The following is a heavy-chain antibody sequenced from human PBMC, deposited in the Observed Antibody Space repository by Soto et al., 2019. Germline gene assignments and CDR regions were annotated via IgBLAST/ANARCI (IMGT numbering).Heavy chain of an antibody. D-gene: IGHD1-26*01. J-gene: IGHJ4*02. CDR2: IIPILGIA. Sequence: QVQLVQSGAEVKKPGSSVKVSCKASGGTFSSYTIIWVRQAPGQGLEWMGRIIPILGIANYAQKFQGRVTLTADKSTSTAYMELSSLRSEDTAVYYCARGSVGATRFDYWGQGTLVTVSS. CDR1: GGTFSSYT. V-gene: IGHV1-69*02. CDR3: ARGSVGATRFDY.